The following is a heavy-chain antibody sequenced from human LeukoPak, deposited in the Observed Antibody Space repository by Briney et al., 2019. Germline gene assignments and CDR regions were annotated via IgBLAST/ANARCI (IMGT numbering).Heavy chain of an antibody. CDR3: ARSPIKDIAAASYYFDY. J-gene: IGHJ4*02. CDR2: IIPIFGTE. V-gene: IGHV1-69*06. Sequence: SVKISCKASGGTFSSYDISWVGQATGEGLEWMGGIIPIFGTENYAQKFQGRDTITADKSTSTAYMELSSLRSEDTAVYYCARSPIKDIAAASYYFDYWGQGTLVTVSS. D-gene: IGHD6-13*01. CDR1: GGTFSSYD.